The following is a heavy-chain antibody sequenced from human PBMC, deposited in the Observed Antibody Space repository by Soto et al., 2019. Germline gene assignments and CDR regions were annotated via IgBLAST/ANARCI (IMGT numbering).Heavy chain of an antibody. V-gene: IGHV4-39*01. D-gene: IGHD6-6*01. CDR1: GGSISSSSYY. J-gene: IGHJ6*02. Sequence: PSETLSLTCTVSGGSISSSSYYWGWIRQPPGKGLEWIGSIYYSGSTYYNPSLKSRVTISVDTSKNQFSLKLSSVTAADTAVYYCARRAAHHYYYCGMDVCGQGTTVTVSS. CDR3: ARRAAHHYYYCGMDV. CDR2: IYYSGST.